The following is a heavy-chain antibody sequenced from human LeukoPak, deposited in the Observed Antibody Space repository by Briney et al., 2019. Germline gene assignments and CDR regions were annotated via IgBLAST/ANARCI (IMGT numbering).Heavy chain of an antibody. CDR2: ISGSGGST. D-gene: IGHD6-19*01. V-gene: IGHV3-23*01. Sequence: GGSLRLSCAASGFTFSSYAMSWVRQAPGKGLEWVPAISGSGGSTYYADSVKGRFTISRDNSKNTLYLQMNSLRAEDTAVYYCAKVLSSGWTNYFDYWGQGTLVTVSS. J-gene: IGHJ4*02. CDR3: AKVLSSGWTNYFDY. CDR1: GFTFSSYA.